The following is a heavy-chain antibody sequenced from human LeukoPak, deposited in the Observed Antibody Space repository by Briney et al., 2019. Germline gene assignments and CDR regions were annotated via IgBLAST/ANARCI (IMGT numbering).Heavy chain of an antibody. J-gene: IGHJ6*03. CDR2: IYCSGST. V-gene: IGHV4-59*01. CDR3: ARWNYGYYYYMDV. Sequence: PSETLSLTCTVAGGSISSYYWSWIRQPPGKGLEWIGYIYCSGSTNYNPSLKSRVTISVDTSKNQFSLKLSSVTAADTAVYYCARWNYGYYYYMDVWGKGTTVTVSS. CDR1: GGSISSYY. D-gene: IGHD1-7*01.